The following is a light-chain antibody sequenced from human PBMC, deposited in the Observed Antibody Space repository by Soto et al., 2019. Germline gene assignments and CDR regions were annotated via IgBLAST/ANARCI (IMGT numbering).Light chain of an antibody. J-gene: IGKJ4*01. CDR3: QQHGSSPLT. V-gene: IGKV3-20*01. Sequence: EFVLTQSPGTLSLSPGERATLSCRASQSVSSSYLAWYQQKPGQAPRLLIYGASSRAAGIPDRFSGSGSGTDFTLTISRLEPEDFAVYYCQQHGSSPLTFGGGTKVDI. CDR1: QSVSSSY. CDR2: GAS.